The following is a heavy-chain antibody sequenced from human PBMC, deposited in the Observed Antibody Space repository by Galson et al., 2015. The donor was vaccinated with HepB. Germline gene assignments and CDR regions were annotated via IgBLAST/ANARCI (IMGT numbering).Heavy chain of an antibody. CDR3: ASIGRQFQN. D-gene: IGHD5-24*01. CDR1: GGSISSSDYY. J-gene: IGHJ1*01. CDR2: IHYSGDT. Sequence: ETLSLTCTVSGGSISSSDYYWDWIRQPPGEGLEWIGNIHYSGDTYYKSSLNSRVTMSVDTSKSQFSLKLTSVTAADTAVYYCASIGRQFQNWGQGTLVTVSS. V-gene: IGHV4-39*01.